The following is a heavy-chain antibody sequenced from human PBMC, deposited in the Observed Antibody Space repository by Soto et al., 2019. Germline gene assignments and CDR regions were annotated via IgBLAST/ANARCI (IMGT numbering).Heavy chain of an antibody. CDR1: GGTFSNYY. CDR2: IIPICGRS. J-gene: IGHJ6*02. D-gene: IGHD2-21*02. Sequence: SVKVSCKASGGTFSNYYISWVRQAPGQGLEWVGGIIPICGRSNYAQKFQGRVTLTADASTNTAYMELSTLRSEDTAVYYCATDVSVSVSAEAHSEEGIDAWGQGTPVTVSS. CDR3: ATDVSVSVSAEAHSEEGIDA. V-gene: IGHV1-69*13.